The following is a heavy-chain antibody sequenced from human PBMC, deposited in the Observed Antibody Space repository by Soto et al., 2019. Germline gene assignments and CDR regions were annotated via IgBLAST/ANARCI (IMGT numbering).Heavy chain of an antibody. CDR1: GGSISSADYY. CDR3: ARGGVYGDYGNIDY. J-gene: IGHJ4*02. V-gene: IGHV4-30-4*01. Sequence: QVQLQESGPGLVKPSQTLSLTCTVSGGSISSADYYWSWIRQRPGTALEWIGYIYYSGTTYYNPPIKGRVMLSVDPYKNRCSLKLSSVSAVDAAVYYCARGGVYGDYGNIDYWRQGTLVTVSS. D-gene: IGHD4-17*01. CDR2: IYYSGTT.